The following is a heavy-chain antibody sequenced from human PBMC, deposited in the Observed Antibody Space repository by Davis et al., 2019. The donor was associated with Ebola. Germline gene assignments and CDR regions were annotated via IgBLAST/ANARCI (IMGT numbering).Heavy chain of an antibody. CDR3: VKDSSAYYFYMDV. V-gene: IGHV3-9*03. CDR2: ISWNSGTI. J-gene: IGHJ6*03. CDR1: GFIFNSYA. Sequence: PGGSLRLSCAASGFIFNSYALHWVRQAPGKGLEWVSGISWNSGTIGYADSVKGRFTISRGNARNSLYLQMNSLRAEDMALYYCVKDSSAYYFYMDVWGKGTTVTVSS.